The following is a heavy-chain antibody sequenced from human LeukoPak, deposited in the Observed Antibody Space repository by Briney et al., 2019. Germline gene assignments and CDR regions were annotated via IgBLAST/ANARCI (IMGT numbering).Heavy chain of an antibody. J-gene: IGHJ3*02. CDR3: AKPLIAVAGTSAFDI. CDR1: GGTFSSYA. D-gene: IGHD6-19*01. V-gene: IGHV1-69*05. Sequence: LVKVSCKASGGTFSSYAISWVRQAPGQGLEWMGRIVPIFGTANYAQKFQGRVTITTDESTGTAYMELSSLRSEDTAVYYCAKPLIAVAGTSAFDIWGQGTMVTVSS. CDR2: IVPIFGTA.